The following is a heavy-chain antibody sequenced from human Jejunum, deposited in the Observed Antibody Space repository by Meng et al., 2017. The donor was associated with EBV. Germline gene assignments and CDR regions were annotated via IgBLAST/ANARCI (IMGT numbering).Heavy chain of an antibody. CDR1: GGSISSGGYS. Sequence: HLQLQGSGSVMVTPSATLSPTCAVSGGSISSGGYSWHWIRQPPGKGLQWIGYIYYSGSAFYNPSLKSRVTLSVDRSKNQFSLNLSSVTAADTAVYYCARGAYFDYWGQGTLVTVSS. CDR3: ARGAYFDY. J-gene: IGHJ4*02. CDR2: IYYSGSA. V-gene: IGHV4-30-2*01.